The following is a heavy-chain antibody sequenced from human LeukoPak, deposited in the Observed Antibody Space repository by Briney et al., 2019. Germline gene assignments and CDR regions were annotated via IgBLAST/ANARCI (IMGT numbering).Heavy chain of an antibody. CDR3: ARAPSEIGGYYPEYFRH. V-gene: IGHV3-74*01. CDR1: RFTFSSYW. D-gene: IGHD3-22*01. Sequence: GGSLRLSCAASRFTFSSYWMHWVRQAPGKGLVWVSRIKSDGSTNYADSVKGRFTISRDNAKNQVSLQMNSLRAEDTGVYYCARAPSEIGGYYPEYFRHWGQGTLVTVSS. CDR2: IKSDGST. J-gene: IGHJ1*01.